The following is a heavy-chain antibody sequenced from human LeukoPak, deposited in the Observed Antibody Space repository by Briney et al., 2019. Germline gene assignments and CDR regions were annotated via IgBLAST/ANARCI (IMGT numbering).Heavy chain of an antibody. CDR3: ARVLFDRTYYYYYGMDV. J-gene: IGHJ6*02. V-gene: IGHV1-24*01. CDR2: FDPEDGET. D-gene: IGHD3-10*01. CDR1: GYTLTELS. Sequence: ASVKVSCKVSGYTLTELSMHWVRQAPGKGLEWMGGFDPEDGETIYAQKFQGRVTMTEDTSTDTAYMELSSLRSEDTAVYYCARVLFDRTYYYYYGMDVWGQGTTVTVSS.